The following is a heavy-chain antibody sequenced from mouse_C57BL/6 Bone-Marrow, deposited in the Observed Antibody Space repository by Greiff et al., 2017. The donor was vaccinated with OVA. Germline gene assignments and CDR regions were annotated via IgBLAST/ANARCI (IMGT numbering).Heavy chain of an antibody. J-gene: IGHJ3*01. CDR2: INPYNGDT. V-gene: IGHV1-20*01. CDR1: GYSFTGYF. CDR3: AREGVYYYGSSRSWFAY. D-gene: IGHD1-1*01. Sequence: VQLQQSGPELVKPGDSVKISCKASGYSFTGYFMNWVMQSHGKSLEWIGRINPYNGDTFYNQKFKGKATLTVDKSSSTAHMELRSLTSEDSAVYYCAREGVYYYGSSRSWFAYWGQGTLVTVSA.